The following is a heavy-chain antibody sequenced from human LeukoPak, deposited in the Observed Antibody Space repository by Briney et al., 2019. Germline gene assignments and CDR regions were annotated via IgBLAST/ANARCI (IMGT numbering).Heavy chain of an antibody. CDR1: GYTFTSYD. V-gene: IGHV1-8*01. CDR3: ARSPAGGQLRRVGTFDY. CDR2: MNPNSGNT. Sequence: VKVSCKASGYTFTSYDINWVRQATGQGLEWMGWMNPNSGNTGYAQKFQGRVTMTRNTSISTAYMELSSLRSEDTAVYYCARSPAGGQLRRVGTFDYWGQRTLVTVSS. D-gene: IGHD6-6*01. J-gene: IGHJ4*02.